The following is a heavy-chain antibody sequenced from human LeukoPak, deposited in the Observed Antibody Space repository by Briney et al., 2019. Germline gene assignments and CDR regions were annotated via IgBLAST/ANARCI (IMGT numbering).Heavy chain of an antibody. CDR1: GFTFSSYW. CDR2: IKEDGSDK. V-gene: IGHV3-7*04. CDR3: ARVHLYFDF. Sequence: GGSLRLSCAASGFTFSSYWMSWVRQAPGKGLEWVAHIKEDGSDKNYVDSVKGRFTISRDNAKNSLYLQMNSLRVEDTAVYYCARVHLYFDFWGRGTLVTVSS. J-gene: IGHJ2*01.